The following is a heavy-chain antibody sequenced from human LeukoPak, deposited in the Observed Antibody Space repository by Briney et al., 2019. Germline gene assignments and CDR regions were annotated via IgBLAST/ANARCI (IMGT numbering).Heavy chain of an antibody. Sequence: GGSLRLSCAASGFTFSSFPWTGAPQAPGRGREGVSAFSGRVGIHYYADAVKGRFTISRDNSKNTLYLQMNSLRAEDTAVYYCAKAAYCSGGSCYGGDYYYYGMDVWGQGTTVTVSS. V-gene: IGHV3-23*01. CDR3: AKAAYCSGGSCYGGDYYYYGMDV. CDR1: GFTFSSFP. D-gene: IGHD2-15*01. CDR2: FSGRVGIH. J-gene: IGHJ6*02.